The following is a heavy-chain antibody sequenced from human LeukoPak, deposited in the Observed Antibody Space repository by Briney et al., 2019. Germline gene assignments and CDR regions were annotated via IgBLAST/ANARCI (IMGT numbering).Heavy chain of an antibody. V-gene: IGHV4-34*01. CDR3: ARGPRGLGMAGTFDY. J-gene: IGHJ4*02. Sequence: SETLSLTCAVYGESFSGYYWSWIRHPPGKGLEWIGEINHSGSTNYNPSLKSQVTISVDTSKNQFSLKLNSVTAADTAVYYCARGPRGLGMAGTFDYWGQGTLVTVSS. D-gene: IGHD6-19*01. CDR2: INHSGST. CDR1: GESFSGYY.